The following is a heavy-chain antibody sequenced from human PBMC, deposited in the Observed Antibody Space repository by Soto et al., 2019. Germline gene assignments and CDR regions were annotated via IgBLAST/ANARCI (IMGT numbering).Heavy chain of an antibody. CDR3: AKGGRQWLVTSDFNY. D-gene: IGHD6-19*01. J-gene: IGHJ4*02. CDR1: GFTFSDYA. CDR2: VSHDGRNT. Sequence: VQLVESGGGVVQPGRSLRLSCAASGFTFSDYAMHWVRPAPGKGLEWVAVVSHDGRNTHYADSVKGRFTISRDSSKNTVSLEMTGLRAEGTAVYYCAKGGRQWLVTSDFNYWGQGALVTVSS. V-gene: IGHV3-30*18.